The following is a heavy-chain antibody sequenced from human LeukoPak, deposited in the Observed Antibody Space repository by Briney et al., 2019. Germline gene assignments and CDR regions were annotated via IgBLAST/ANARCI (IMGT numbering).Heavy chain of an antibody. CDR3: ARDDSSGYYYAYGLDV. Sequence: GGPLRLSCAASGFTFSSYSMNWVRQAPGTGLEWVSYISSGSTTIYYADSVKGRFTISRDDAKNSLYLQMASLRAEDTAVYYCARDDSSGYYYAYGLDVWGQGTTVTVSS. J-gene: IGHJ6*02. D-gene: IGHD3-22*01. V-gene: IGHV3-48*01. CDR1: GFTFSSYS. CDR2: ISSGSTTI.